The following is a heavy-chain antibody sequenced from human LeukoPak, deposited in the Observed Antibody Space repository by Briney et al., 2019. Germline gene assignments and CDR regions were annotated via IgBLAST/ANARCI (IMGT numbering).Heavy chain of an antibody. CDR1: GYTFTSYG. V-gene: IGHV1-18*01. D-gene: IGHD3-3*01. J-gene: IGHJ6*03. CDR3: ARVVGTPYYDFWSGSYYMDV. Sequence: ASVKVSCKASGYTFTSYGISWVRQAPGQGLERMGWISAYNGNTNYAQKLQGRVTMATDTSTSTAYMELRSLRSDDTAVYYCARVVGTPYYDFWSGSYYMDVWGKGTTVTVSS. CDR2: ISAYNGNT.